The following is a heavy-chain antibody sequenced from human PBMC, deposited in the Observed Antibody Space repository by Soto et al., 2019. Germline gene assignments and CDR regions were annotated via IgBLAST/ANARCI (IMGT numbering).Heavy chain of an antibody. CDR3: ARGVGPYDY. Sequence: QVQLVESGGGVVQPGRSLRLSCAASGFTFSTYGIHWVRQAPGKGLEWVAVIWHDGSKKYYADSVKGRFTISRDNSKSTLYLQMDSLRAEDTAVYYCARGVGPYDYWGQGTLVTVSS. CDR2: IWHDGSKK. J-gene: IGHJ4*02. CDR1: GFTFSTYG. V-gene: IGHV3-33*01. D-gene: IGHD1-26*01.